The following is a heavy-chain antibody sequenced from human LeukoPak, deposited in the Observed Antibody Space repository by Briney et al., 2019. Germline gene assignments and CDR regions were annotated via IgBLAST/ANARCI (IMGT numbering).Heavy chain of an antibody. CDR3: ARRGSSSFYYYYYMDV. CDR2: INHSGST. J-gene: IGHJ6*03. D-gene: IGHD6-13*01. CDR1: GGSISSYY. V-gene: IGHV4-34*01. Sequence: SETLSLTCTVSGGSISSYYWSWIRQPPGKGLEWLGEINHSGSTNYNPSLKSRVTISVDTSKNQFSLKLSSVTAADTAVHYCARRGSSSFYYYYYMDVWGKGTPVTVSS.